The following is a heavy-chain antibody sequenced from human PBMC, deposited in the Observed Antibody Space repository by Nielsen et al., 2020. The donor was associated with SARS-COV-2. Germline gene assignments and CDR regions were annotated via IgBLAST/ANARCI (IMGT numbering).Heavy chain of an antibody. CDR2: IRSKANSYAT. D-gene: IGHD3-10*01. CDR1: GFTFSGSA. V-gene: IGHV3-73*01. CDR3: ARDTDYYGSGSYCPFDY. Sequence: GESLKISCAASGFTFSGSAMHWVRQASGKGLEWVGRIRSKANSYATAYAASVKGRFTISRDDSKNTAYLQMNSLRAEDTAVYYCARDTDYYGSGSYCPFDYWGQGTLVTVSS. J-gene: IGHJ4*02.